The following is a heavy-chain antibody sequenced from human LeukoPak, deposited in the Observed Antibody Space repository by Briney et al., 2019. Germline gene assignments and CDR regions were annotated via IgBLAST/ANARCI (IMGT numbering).Heavy chain of an antibody. CDR3: ARDSSGYDYFDY. CDR2: INHSGTT. V-gene: IGHV4-34*01. J-gene: IGHJ4*02. D-gene: IGHD5-12*01. Sequence: SETLSLTCAVHGGSFSGYYWTWIRQPPGKGLEWIGEINHSGTTNYNPSLKSRVSISVDTSKSQFSLKLTSVTAADTAVYYCARDSSGYDYFDYWGQGTLVTVSS. CDR1: GGSFSGYY.